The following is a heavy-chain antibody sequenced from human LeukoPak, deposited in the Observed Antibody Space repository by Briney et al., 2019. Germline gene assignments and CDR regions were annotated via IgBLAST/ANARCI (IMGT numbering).Heavy chain of an antibody. CDR2: IEPSDSYT. J-gene: IGHJ4*02. CDR3: GSTSGHYFLTLDN. V-gene: IGHV5-10-1*01. CDR1: GYRFPSYW. Sequence: GESLRISCKGSGYRFPSYWITWVRQMTGTGLEWMGRIEPSDSYTNYSPSFQGHVTISVDKSISTAYLQWSSLKASDTAMYYCGSTSGHYFLTLDNWGQGTLVTVSS. D-gene: IGHD3-22*01.